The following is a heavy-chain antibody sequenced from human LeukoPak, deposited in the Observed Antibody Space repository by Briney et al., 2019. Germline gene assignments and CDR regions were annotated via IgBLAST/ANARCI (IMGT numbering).Heavy chain of an antibody. D-gene: IGHD3-22*01. CDR2: INPNSGGT. CDR1: GYTFTGYY. Sequence: GASVTVSCKASGYTFTGYYMHWVRQAPGQGLEWMGWINPNSGGTNYAQKFQGRVTMTRDTSINTAYMELSRLRSDDTAVYYCARDRDYYDSSLDYWGQGTLVTVSS. J-gene: IGHJ4*02. V-gene: IGHV1-2*02. CDR3: ARDRDYYDSSLDY.